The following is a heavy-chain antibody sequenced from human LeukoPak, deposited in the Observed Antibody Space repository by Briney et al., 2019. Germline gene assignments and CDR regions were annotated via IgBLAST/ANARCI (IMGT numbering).Heavy chain of an antibody. CDR1: GDSITSAFH. Sequence: SETLSLTRAVSGDSITSAFHWGWVRQPPGKGLEWIGSISHSGTTYYAPSFTSRLTISLNPSKNQLSLKLSSVTAADTAVFFCARDHLACSGDTCFSAHWFDPWGHGTLVIVSS. V-gene: IGHV4-38-2*02. CDR3: ARDHLACSGDTCFSAHWFDP. D-gene: IGHD2-15*01. CDR2: ISHSGTT. J-gene: IGHJ5*02.